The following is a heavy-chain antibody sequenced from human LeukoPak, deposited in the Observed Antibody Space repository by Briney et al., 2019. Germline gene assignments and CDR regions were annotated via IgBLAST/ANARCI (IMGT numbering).Heavy chain of an antibody. D-gene: IGHD3-9*01. CDR3: VRLVHV. CDR1: GFTFSSYA. V-gene: IGHV3-23*01. Sequence: PGGSLRLSCAASGFTFSSYAMSWVRQAPGKGLEWVSGISGSGGSTYYADSVKGRFTISRDNAKNSLSLEMTGLTAEDSAVYYCVRLVHVWGQGALVTVSS. CDR2: ISGSGGST. J-gene: IGHJ4*02.